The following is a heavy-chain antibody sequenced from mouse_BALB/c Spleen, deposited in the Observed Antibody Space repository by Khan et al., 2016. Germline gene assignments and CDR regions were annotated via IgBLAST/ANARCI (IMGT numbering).Heavy chain of an antibody. D-gene: IGHD2-14*01. Sequence: EVELVESGGGLVQPGGSRKLSCAASGFTFSSFGIHWVRQDPEKGLEWVAYISSGSSTIYYEDTVKGRFTISRDNPKNTLFMQRTSLRSEDTAMYYCARAGNYRYDGAMDYWGQGTSVTVSS. J-gene: IGHJ4*01. V-gene: IGHV5-17*02. CDR3: ARAGNYRYDGAMDY. CDR2: ISSGSSTI. CDR1: GFTFSSFG.